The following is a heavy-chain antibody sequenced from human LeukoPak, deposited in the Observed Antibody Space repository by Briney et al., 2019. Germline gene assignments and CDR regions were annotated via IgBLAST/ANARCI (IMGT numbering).Heavy chain of an antibody. D-gene: IGHD5-18*01. CDR2: ISSKGNSYAT. CDR3: TRHDGEYSYGSTALDY. V-gene: IGHV3-73*01. Sequence: GGSLRLSCAVSGFTFSGSAMHWVRQASGKGLEWVGRISSKGNSYATAYAASVKGRFTISRDDSKNTAYLQLNSLKTEDTAVYYCTRHDGEYSYGSTALDYWGQGTLVTVSS. CDR1: GFTFSGSA. J-gene: IGHJ4*02.